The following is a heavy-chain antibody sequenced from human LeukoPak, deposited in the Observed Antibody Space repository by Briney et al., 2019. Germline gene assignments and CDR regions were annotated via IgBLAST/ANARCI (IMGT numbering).Heavy chain of an antibody. CDR3: ARVFAPHRTYYYGSGSADYYYMDV. CDR1: GGSISSGSYY. CDR2: IYTSGST. V-gene: IGHV4-61*02. D-gene: IGHD3-10*01. J-gene: IGHJ6*03. Sequence: SETLSLTCTVSGGSISSGSYYWSWIRQPAGKGLEWIGRIYTSGSTNYNPSLKSRVTISVDTSKNQFSLKLSSVTAADTAVYYCARVFAPHRTYYYGSGSADYYYMDVWGKGTTVTISS.